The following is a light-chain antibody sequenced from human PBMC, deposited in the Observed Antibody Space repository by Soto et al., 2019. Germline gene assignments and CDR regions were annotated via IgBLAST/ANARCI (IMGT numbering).Light chain of an antibody. CDR2: AAA. CDR1: QSISSN. V-gene: IGKV1-39*01. CDR3: QQPYSTPFT. J-gene: IGKJ3*01. Sequence: DIQMTQSPSSLPASVGDRVTITCRAGQSISSNLNWYQQRHGKAPELLIFAAASLQSGVPSRFSGSESGTDFSLTISSLQPADCATYYCQQPYSTPFTFGPGTRVDL.